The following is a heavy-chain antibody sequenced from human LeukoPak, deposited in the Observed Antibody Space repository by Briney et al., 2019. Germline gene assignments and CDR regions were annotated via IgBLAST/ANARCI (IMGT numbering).Heavy chain of an antibody. D-gene: IGHD5-12*01. V-gene: IGHV3-30*02. CDR2: IRYDGSNK. CDR1: GFTFRSYG. J-gene: IGHJ4*02. CDR3: AKDRRYATDY. Sequence: GRSLRLSCAASGFTFRSYGMHWVRQAPGKGLGWVAFIRYDGSNKNYADSVKGRFTISRDNSKNTLYLQMNSLRGEDTALYYCAKDRRYATDYWGQGTLVTVSS.